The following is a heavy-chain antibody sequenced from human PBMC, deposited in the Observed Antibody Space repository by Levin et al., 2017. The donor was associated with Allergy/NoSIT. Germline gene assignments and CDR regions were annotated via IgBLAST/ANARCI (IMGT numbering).Heavy chain of an antibody. CDR2: IYYSGST. J-gene: IGHJ6*02. D-gene: IGHD6-19*01. CDR1: GGSISSYY. CDR3: ARHGQGGGSGWYHLNNYYGMDG. V-gene: IGHV4-59*08. Sequence: PSETLSLTCTVSGGSISSYYWSWIRQPPGKGLEWIGYIYYSGSTNYNPSLKSRVTISVDTSKNQFSLKLSSVTAADTAVYYCARHGQGGGSGWYHLNNYYGMDGWGQGTTVTVSS.